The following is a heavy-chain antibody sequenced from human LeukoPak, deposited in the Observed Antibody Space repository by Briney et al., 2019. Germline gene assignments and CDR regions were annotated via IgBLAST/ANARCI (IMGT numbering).Heavy chain of an antibody. J-gene: IGHJ1*01. CDR2: IRQDGGDK. CDR3: VREVKYVAYYGDS. V-gene: IGHV3-7*01. CDR1: GFTLSRYW. Sequence: GSLRLSCAASGFTLSRYWMSWVRQAPGKRLEWVANIRQDGGDKYYLDSVKGRFTISRDNTKNSVYLQMNSLSVEDTALYYCVREVKYVAYYGDSWGQGTLVTVSS. D-gene: IGHD3-3*01.